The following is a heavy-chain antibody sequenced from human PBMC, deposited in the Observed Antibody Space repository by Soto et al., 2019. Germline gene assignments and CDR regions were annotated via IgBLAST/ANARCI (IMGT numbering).Heavy chain of an antibody. J-gene: IGHJ6*02. Sequence: PGGSLRLSCSASGFGVSNNYMSWARHAPGKGLKWGSAINSGGNTYYADSVKGRFTISRDNSKNTLYLQVNSLRAEDTAASYCERDTARAVVRIYDGRDVWGQGTKVTVSS. V-gene: IGHV3-66*01. CDR2: INSGGNT. CDR3: ERDTARAVVRIYDGRDV. D-gene: IGHD5-18*01. CDR1: GFGVSNNY.